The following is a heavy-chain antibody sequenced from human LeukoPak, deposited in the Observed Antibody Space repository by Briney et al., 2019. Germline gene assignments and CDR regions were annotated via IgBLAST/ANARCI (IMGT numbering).Heavy chain of an antibody. J-gene: IGHJ4*02. CDR1: GFTFSSYS. CDR2: ISSSSSYI. V-gene: IGHV3-21*01. D-gene: IGHD3-22*01. Sequence: PGGSLRLSCAASGFTFSSYSMNWVRQAPGKGLEWVSSISSSSSYIYYADSVKGRSTISRDNAKNSLYLQMNSLRAEDTAVYYCFRFDYYDSSGKDYWGQGTLVTVSS. CDR3: FRFDYYDSSGKDY.